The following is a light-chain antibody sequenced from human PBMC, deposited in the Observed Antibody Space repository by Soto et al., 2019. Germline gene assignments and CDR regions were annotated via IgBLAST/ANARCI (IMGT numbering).Light chain of an antibody. CDR1: SSDVGGYNY. Sequence: QSALTQPASVSGSPGQSITISCTGTSSDVGGYNYVSWYQQHPGKAPKLMIYDVSNRPPGVSNRFSGSKSGNTASLTISGLQAEDEADYYCSSYTSSSTYVVFGGGTKLTV. V-gene: IGLV2-14*01. CDR2: DVS. J-gene: IGLJ2*01. CDR3: SSYTSSSTYVV.